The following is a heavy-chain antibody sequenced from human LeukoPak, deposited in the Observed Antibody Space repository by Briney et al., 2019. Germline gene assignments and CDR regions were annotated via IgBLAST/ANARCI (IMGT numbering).Heavy chain of an antibody. V-gene: IGHV3-15*04. CDR2: IESKTDGGTT. CDR1: GFTLTNAW. D-gene: IGHD2-15*01. Sequence: GGSLRLSCAASGFTLTNAWMFWVRQAPGKGLEWVGRIESKTDGGTTDYAAPVKGRFTISRDDSKNTLYLQMNSLKTEDTALYYCDTGIIVVIPAGGSDYWGQGTLVTVSS. J-gene: IGHJ4*02. CDR3: DTGIIVVIPAGGSDY.